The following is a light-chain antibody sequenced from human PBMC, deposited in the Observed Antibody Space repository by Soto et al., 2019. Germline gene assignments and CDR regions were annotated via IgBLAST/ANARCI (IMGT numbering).Light chain of an antibody. J-gene: IGKJ3*01. V-gene: IGKV3-15*01. CDR3: QQYDSWPPLFT. CDR2: GTS. CDR1: QSVSSN. Sequence: EIIMTQSPATLSVSPGERATLSCRASQSVSSNLAWYRQRPGQAPRLLIYGTSTRATGIPDRFSGRGSGTEFTLTISSLQSEDFAVYYCQQYDSWPPLFTFGPGTKVDLK.